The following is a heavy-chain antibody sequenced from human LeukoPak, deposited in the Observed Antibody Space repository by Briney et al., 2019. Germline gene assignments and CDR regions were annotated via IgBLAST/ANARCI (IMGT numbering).Heavy chain of an antibody. CDR3: ARWVYGSGVFDY. CDR2: IYHSGST. D-gene: IGHD3-10*01. J-gene: IGHJ4*02. Sequence: SETLSLTCAVSGYSISSGYYWGWIRQPPGKGLEWIGSIYHSGSTYYNPSLKSRVTISVDTSKNQFSLKLSSVTAADTAVYYCARWVYGSGVFDYWGQGTLVTVSS. CDR1: GYSISSGYY. V-gene: IGHV4-38-2*01.